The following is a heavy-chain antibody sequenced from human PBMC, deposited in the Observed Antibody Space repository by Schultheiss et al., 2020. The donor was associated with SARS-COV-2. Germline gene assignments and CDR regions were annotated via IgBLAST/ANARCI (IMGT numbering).Heavy chain of an antibody. V-gene: IGHV3-11*04. D-gene: IGHD2-8*01. CDR1: GFTFSDYY. CDR2: ISSSGSTI. J-gene: IGHJ6*02. CDR3: AREMGRDCTNGVCNVREYYYYGMDV. Sequence: GGSLRLSCAASGFTFSDYYMSWIRQAPGKGLEWVSYISSSGSTIYYADSVKGRFTISRDNAKNSLYLQMNSLRAEDTAVYYCAREMGRDCTNGVCNVREYYYYGMDVWGQGTTVTVSS.